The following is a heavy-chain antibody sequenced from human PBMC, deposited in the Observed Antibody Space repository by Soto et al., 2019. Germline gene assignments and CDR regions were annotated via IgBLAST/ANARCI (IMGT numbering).Heavy chain of an antibody. CDR1: GFTFSDHY. J-gene: IGHJ4*02. V-gene: IGHV3-72*01. CDR3: ARVDDSSGYYLDY. D-gene: IGHD3-22*01. Sequence: EVQLVESGGGLVQPGGSLRLSCAASGFTFSDHYMDWVRQAPGKGLEWVGRTRNKANSYTTEYAASVKGRFTISRDDSKNSLYLQMNSLKTEDTAVYYGARVDDSSGYYLDYWGQGTLVTVSS. CDR2: TRNKANSYTT.